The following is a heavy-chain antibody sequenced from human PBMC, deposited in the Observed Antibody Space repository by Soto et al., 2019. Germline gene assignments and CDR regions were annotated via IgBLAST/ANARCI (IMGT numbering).Heavy chain of an antibody. J-gene: IGHJ4*02. CDR1: GFSLSTSAVG. D-gene: IGHD3-3*01. CDR2: IDGDDDK. Sequence: QITLKESGPTLVKPTQTLTLTCTFSGFSLSTSAVGVRWIRQPPVKALEWLTVIDGDDDKRSSPSLRSRHTIANATSNIHVVRTMTSLDPVDPASDDCPHRHGDAAGLFDYWGQGTLVTVSS. V-gene: IGHV2-5*02. CDR3: PHRHGDAAGLFDY.